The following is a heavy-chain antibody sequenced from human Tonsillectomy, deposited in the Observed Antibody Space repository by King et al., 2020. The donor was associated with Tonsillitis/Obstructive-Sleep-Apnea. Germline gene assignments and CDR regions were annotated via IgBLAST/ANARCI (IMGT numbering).Heavy chain of an antibody. V-gene: IGHV3-23*04. CDR3: ARPSGSYYGYFQH. Sequence: VQLVESGGGLVQPGGSLRLSFAASGFTFSSYAMSWVRQAPGKGVEWGSTISGSGGNTYYADSVKGRFTISRDNSKNTLYLQMNSLRAEDTAIYYCARPSGSYYGYFQHWGQGTLVTVSS. D-gene: IGHD1-26*01. CDR2: ISGSGGNT. J-gene: IGHJ1*01. CDR1: GFTFSSYA.